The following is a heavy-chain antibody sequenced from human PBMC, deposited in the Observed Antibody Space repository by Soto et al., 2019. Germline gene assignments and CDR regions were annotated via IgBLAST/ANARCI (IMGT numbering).Heavy chain of an antibody. CDR1: GGSISSYY. CDR3: ARAGYCSSTSCSQDNYFDY. Sequence: SETLSLTCTVSGGSISSYYWSWILQPPWKGLEWIGYIYYSGSTNYNPSLKSRVTISVDTSKNQFSLKLSSVTAADTAVYYCARAGYCSSTSCSQDNYFDYWGQGTLVTVSS. V-gene: IGHV4-59*01. J-gene: IGHJ4*02. CDR2: IYYSGST. D-gene: IGHD2-2*01.